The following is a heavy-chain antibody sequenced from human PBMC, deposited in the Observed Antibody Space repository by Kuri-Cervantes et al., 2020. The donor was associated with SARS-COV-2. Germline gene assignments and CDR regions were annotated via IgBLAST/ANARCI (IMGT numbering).Heavy chain of an antibody. J-gene: IGHJ4*02. D-gene: IGHD7-27*01. V-gene: IGHV1-69*05. CDR2: IIPIFGTA. Sequence: SVKVSCKASGGTFSSYAISWMRQAPGQGLEWMGGIIPIFGTANYAQKFQGRVTITTDESTSTAYMELSSLRPEDTAVYYCARETRPFTGDKNTPRGGYFDYWGQGTLVTVSS. CDR3: ARETRPFTGDKNTPRGGYFDY. CDR1: GGTFSSYA.